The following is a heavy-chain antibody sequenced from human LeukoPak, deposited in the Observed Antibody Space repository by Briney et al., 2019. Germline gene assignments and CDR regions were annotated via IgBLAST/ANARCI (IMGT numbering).Heavy chain of an antibody. CDR1: GFTFSSYW. CDR3: ARESPHYSSTTCYFDY. D-gene: IGHD2-2*01. V-gene: IGHV3-74*01. Sequence: GGSLRLSCAASGFTFSSYWMHWVRQAPGKGPVWVSRINSDGSSTSYADSVEGRFTISRDNAKNTLYLQMNSLRAEDTAVYYCARESPHYSSTTCYFDYWGQGTLVTVSS. CDR2: INSDGSST. J-gene: IGHJ4*02.